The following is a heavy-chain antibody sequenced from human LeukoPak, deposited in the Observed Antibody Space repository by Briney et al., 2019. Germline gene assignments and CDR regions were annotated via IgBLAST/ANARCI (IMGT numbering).Heavy chain of an antibody. J-gene: IGHJ3*02. V-gene: IGHV3-21*01. CDR2: ISSSSSYI. Sequence: GGSLRLSCAASGFTFSSYSMNWVRQAPGKGLEWVSSISSSSSYIYYADSVKGRFTISRDNAKNSLYLQMNSLRAEDTAVYYCARGYGYYDSSGYPDAFDIWGQGTMVTVSS. D-gene: IGHD3-22*01. CDR3: ARGYGYYDSSGYPDAFDI. CDR1: GFTFSSYS.